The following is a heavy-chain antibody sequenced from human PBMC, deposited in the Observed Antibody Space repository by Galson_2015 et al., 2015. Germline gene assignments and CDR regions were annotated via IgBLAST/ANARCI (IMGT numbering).Heavy chain of an antibody. Sequence: SLRLSCAASGFTFSNYSMSWVRQAPGKGLEWVAVISYDGSKKSSADSVKGRFSVSRDNSKNTVYLQMSSLRVEDTAVYYCARDGPKGLTSFDYWGQGTLVTVSP. V-gene: IGHV3-30*03. J-gene: IGHJ4*02. CDR3: ARDGPKGLTSFDY. CDR1: GFTFSNYS. D-gene: IGHD1-14*01. CDR2: ISYDGSKK.